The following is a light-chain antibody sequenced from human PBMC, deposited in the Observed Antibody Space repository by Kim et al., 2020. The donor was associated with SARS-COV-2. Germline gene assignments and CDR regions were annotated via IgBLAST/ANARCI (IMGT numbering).Light chain of an antibody. CDR1: SSNLGAGYD. J-gene: IGLJ3*02. V-gene: IGLV1-40*01. CDR2: GNS. CDR3: QSYDSSLSGWV. Sequence: QSDTISCTGSSSNLGAGYDVLWYQPLPGTAPKPLIYGNSNRPSGVPDRFSGSKSGTSASLAITGLQAGDEADYYCQSYDSSLSGWVFGGGTQLTVL.